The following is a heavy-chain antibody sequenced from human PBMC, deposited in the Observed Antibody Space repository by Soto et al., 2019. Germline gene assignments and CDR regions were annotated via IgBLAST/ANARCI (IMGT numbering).Heavy chain of an antibody. D-gene: IGHD3-22*01. CDR1: GGTFSSYA. V-gene: IGHV1-69*13. Sequence: ASVKVSCKASGGTFSSYAISWVRQAPGQGLEWMGGIIPILGTANYAQKFQGRVTITADESTSTAYMELSSLRSEDTAVYYCARSHRRITMIVVVTPFDYWGQGTLVTVSS. J-gene: IGHJ4*02. CDR3: ARSHRRITMIVVVTPFDY. CDR2: IIPILGTA.